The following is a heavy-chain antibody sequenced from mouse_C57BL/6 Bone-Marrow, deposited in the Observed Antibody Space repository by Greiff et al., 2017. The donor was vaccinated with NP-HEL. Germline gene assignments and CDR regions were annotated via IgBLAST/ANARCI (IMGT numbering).Heavy chain of an antibody. CDR2: ISDGGSYT. V-gene: IGHV5-4*03. D-gene: IGHD2-12*01. Sequence: EVKLMESGGGLVKPGGSLKLSCAASGFTFSSYAMSWVRQTPEKRLEWVATISDGGSYTYYPDNVKGRFTISRDNAKNNLYLQMSHLKSEDTAMYYCARALRRELCFDYWGQGTTLTVSS. CDR1: GFTFSSYA. CDR3: ARALRRELCFDY. J-gene: IGHJ2*01.